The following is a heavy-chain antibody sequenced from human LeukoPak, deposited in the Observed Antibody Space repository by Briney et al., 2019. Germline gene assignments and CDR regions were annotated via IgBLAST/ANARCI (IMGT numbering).Heavy chain of an antibody. Sequence: SETLSLTCAVYGGSFSGYYWSWVRQPPGKGLEWIGEINHSGSTNYNPSLTSRVTISVDTSKNQFSLKLSSVTAADTAVYYCATGGGITGTTLWLAPWGQETLVTVSS. D-gene: IGHD1-7*01. V-gene: IGHV4-34*01. J-gene: IGHJ5*02. CDR3: ATGGGITGTTLWLAP. CDR2: INHSGST. CDR1: GGSFSGYY.